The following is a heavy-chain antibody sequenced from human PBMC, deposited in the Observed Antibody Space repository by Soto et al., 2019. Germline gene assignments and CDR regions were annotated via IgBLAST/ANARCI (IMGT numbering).Heavy chain of an antibody. V-gene: IGHV4-59*01. D-gene: IGHD3-9*01. CDR3: ARYVNPYDTAVWFDP. CDR1: GGSISSYY. Sequence: PSETLSLTCTVSGGSISSYYWSWIRQPPGKGLEWIGYIYYSGTTNYNPSLKSRVTISLDTSKNQFSLRLRSVTAADTAVYYCARYVNPYDTAVWFDPWGQGTLVTVSS. CDR2: IYYSGTT. J-gene: IGHJ5*02.